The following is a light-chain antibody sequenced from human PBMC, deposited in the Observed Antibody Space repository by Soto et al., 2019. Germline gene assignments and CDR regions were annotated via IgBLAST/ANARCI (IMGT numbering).Light chain of an antibody. V-gene: IGKV3-11*01. CDR1: QSVSSY. J-gene: IGKJ5*01. Sequence: IVLTHSPATLSLSPWERATLSCRASQSVSSYLAWYQQKPGQAPRLLIYDASNRATGIPARFSGSGSGTDFTLTISSLEPEDFAVYYCQHRSNWPGFGQGTRLEIK. CDR3: QHRSNWPG. CDR2: DAS.